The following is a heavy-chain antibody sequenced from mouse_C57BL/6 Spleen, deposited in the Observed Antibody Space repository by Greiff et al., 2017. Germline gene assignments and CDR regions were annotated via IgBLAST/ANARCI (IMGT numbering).Heavy chain of an antibody. CDR2: IYPYNGVS. CDR1: GYSFTGYY. J-gene: IGHJ3*01. CDR3: AREGIYYGNYAWFAY. V-gene: IGHV1-31*01. D-gene: IGHD2-1*01. Sequence: EVMLVESGPELVKPGASVKISCKASGYSFTGYYMHWVKQSHGNILDWIGYIYPYNGVSSYNQKFKGKATLTVDKSSSTAYMELRSLTSEDSAVYYCAREGIYYGNYAWFAYWGQGTLVTVSA.